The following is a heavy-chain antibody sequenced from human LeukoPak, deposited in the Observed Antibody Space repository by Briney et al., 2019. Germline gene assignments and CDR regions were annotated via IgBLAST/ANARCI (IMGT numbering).Heavy chain of an antibody. CDR1: GFTFSSYS. CDR3: AKGRTEDWFDP. V-gene: IGHV3-23*01. CDR2: VGGNGGGT. D-gene: IGHD3/OR15-3a*01. Sequence: PGGSLRLSCAASGFTFSSYSMNWVRQAPGMGLEWVSVVGGNGGGTYYADSVKGRFTISRDNSKNTLYLQMNSLRAEDTAVYYCAKGRTEDWFDPWGQGTLVTVSS. J-gene: IGHJ5*02.